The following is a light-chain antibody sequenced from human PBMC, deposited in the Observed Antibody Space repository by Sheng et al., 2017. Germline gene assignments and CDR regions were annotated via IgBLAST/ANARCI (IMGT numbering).Light chain of an antibody. CDR3: QQYNSNSPWT. CDR1: QSISNW. J-gene: IGKJ1*01. V-gene: IGKV1-5*03. Sequence: DIQMTQSPSTLSASVGDRVTITCRASQSISNWLAWYQQKPGEAPKLLIYKASTLESGVPSRISGSGSGTEFTLTISSLQPDDFATYYCQQYNSNSPWTFGQGTNGGN. CDR2: KAS.